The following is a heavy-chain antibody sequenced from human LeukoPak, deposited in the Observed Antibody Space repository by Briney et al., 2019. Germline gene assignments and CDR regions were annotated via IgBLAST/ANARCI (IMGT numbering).Heavy chain of an antibody. V-gene: IGHV4-59*08. CDR1: GGSISSYY. J-gene: IGHJ4*02. Sequence: SETLSLTCTVSGGSISSYYWSWIRLPPGKGLEWIGYIYYSGSTNYNPSLKSRVTISVDTSKNQFSLKLSSVTAADTAVYYCARQQSQWPGRYFDYWGQGTLVTVSS. CDR2: IYYSGST. CDR3: ARQQSQWPGRYFDY. D-gene: IGHD6-19*01.